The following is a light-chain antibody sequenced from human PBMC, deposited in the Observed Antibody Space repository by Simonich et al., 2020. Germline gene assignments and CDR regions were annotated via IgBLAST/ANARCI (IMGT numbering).Light chain of an antibody. CDR3: VLYMGSGIWV. CDR2: STN. J-gene: IGLJ3*02. CDR1: SGSVSTSYY. Sequence: QTVVTQEPSFSVSPGGTVTLTCGLSSGSVSTSYYPSWYQQTPGQAPSTLIYSTNTRSSGVPYRFSGSILGNKAALTITGAQADDESDYYCVLYMGSGIWVFGGGTKLTVL. V-gene: IGLV8-61*01.